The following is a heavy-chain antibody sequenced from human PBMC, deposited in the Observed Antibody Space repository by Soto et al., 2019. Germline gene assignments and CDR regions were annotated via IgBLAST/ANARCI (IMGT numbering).Heavy chain of an antibody. CDR1: GFTFDDYG. V-gene: IGHV3-20*04. Sequence: EVQLVESGGGVVRPGGSLRLSCAASGFTFDDYGMSWVRQAPGKGLEWVSGINWNGGSTGYADSVKGRFTISRDNAKNSLYLQMGSLRAEDMALYYCARRGYGSRWPNVYMDVWGKGTTVTVSS. J-gene: IGHJ6*03. CDR3: ARRGYGSRWPNVYMDV. CDR2: INWNGGST. D-gene: IGHD6-13*01.